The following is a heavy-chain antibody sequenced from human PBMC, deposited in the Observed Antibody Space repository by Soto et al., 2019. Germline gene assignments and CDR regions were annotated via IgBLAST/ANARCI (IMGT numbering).Heavy chain of an antibody. CDR2: IWYDGSNK. CDR3: ARDVVDGKGALDY. Sequence: QVQLVESGGGVVQPGRSLRLSCAASGFTFSSYGMHWVRQAPGKGLEWVAVIWYDGSNKYYADSVKGRFTISRDNSKNRLYLQMNSLRAEDTPVYYCARDVVDGKGALDYWGQGSLVTVSS. V-gene: IGHV3-33*01. CDR1: GFTFSSYG. D-gene: IGHD6-19*01. J-gene: IGHJ4*02.